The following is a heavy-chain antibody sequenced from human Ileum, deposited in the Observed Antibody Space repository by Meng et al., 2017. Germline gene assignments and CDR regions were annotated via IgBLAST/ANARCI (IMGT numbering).Heavy chain of an antibody. J-gene: IGHJ4*02. CDR3: ARDPRDGHRGTLDY. V-gene: IGHV3-48*03. CDR1: GFNFSTYE. CDR2: ISYSSKTK. Sequence: GESLKISCAASGFNFSTYEMNWVRQAPGKGLEWVSYISYSSKTKYYADSVKGRFTVSRDNAKNSLYLQMNSLRVEDTVVYYCARDPRDGHRGTLDYWGQGTLVTVSS. D-gene: IGHD2-8*01.